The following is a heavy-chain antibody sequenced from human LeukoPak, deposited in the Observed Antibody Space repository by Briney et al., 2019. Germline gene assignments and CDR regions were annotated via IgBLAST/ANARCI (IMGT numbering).Heavy chain of an antibody. CDR1: GFTFSSYT. CDR3: ARAPRAVEYYYDSSGYPIDY. CDR2: ITSRGGTI. D-gene: IGHD3-22*01. V-gene: IGHV3-48*04. J-gene: IGHJ4*02. Sequence: PGGSLRLSCAGSGFTFSSYTMNWVRQAPGKGLEWVSYITSRGGTIFYTDSVKGRFIVSRDNAENSLYLQMNILRAEDTAVYYCARAPRAVEYYYDSSGYPIDYWGQGTLVTVSS.